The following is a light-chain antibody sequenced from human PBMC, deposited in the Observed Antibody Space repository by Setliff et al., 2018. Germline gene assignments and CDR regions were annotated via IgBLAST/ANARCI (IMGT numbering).Light chain of an antibody. CDR1: NSNIGINY. V-gene: IGLV1-47*01. J-gene: IGLJ1*01. Sequence: QSVLTQSPSAPGSPGQRVTISCSGSNSNIGINYVYWYQQVPGTAPKLLIHSTTQRPSGVPERFSGSKSGTAASLAISGLRSEDEADYYCAAWDENLRGYVFGTGTKVTVL. CDR2: STT. CDR3: AAWDENLRGYV.